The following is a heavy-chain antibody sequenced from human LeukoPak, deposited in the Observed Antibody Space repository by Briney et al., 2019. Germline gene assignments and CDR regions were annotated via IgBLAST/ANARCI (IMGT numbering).Heavy chain of an antibody. CDR1: GFSFSSYA. Sequence: GSLRLSCAASGFSFSSYAMSWVRQAPGKGLEWVSTISGSGGSTYYADSVNGRFIISRDNSKNTLYLQMGSLRAKDMAVYYCARDHDSSGSDYWGQGTLVTVSS. J-gene: IGHJ4*02. D-gene: IGHD3-22*01. CDR2: ISGSGGST. CDR3: ARDHDSSGSDY. V-gene: IGHV3-23*01.